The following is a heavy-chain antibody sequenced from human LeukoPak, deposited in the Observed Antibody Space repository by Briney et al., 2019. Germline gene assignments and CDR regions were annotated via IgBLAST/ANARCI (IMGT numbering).Heavy chain of an antibody. J-gene: IGHJ4*02. CDR2: ISSSSSTI. CDR3: ARVIMYYDFWSGTDY. Sequence: GGSLRLTCAASGFTFSSYSMNWVRQAPGKGLEWVSYISSSSSTIYYADSVKGRFTISRDNAKNSLYLQMNSLRAEDTAVYYCARVIMYYDFWSGTDYWGQGTLVTVSS. D-gene: IGHD3-3*01. CDR1: GFTFSSYS. V-gene: IGHV3-48*01.